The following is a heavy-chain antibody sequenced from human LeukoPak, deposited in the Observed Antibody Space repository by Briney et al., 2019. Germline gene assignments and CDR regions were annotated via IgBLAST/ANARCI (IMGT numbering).Heavy chain of an antibody. D-gene: IGHD1-14*01. CDR1: GFTFSSYG. CDR2: IWYDGSNK. V-gene: IGHV3-33*01. CDR3: ARDLKPHGDGMDV. J-gene: IGHJ6*02. Sequence: PGGSLRLSCAASGFTFSSYGMHWVRQAPGKGLEWVAVIWYDGSNKYYADSVKGRFTISRDNSKNTLYLQMNSLRAEDTAVYYCARDLKPHGDGMDVWGQGTTVTVSS.